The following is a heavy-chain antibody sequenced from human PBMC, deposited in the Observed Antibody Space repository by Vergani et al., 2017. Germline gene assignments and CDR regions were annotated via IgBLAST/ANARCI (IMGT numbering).Heavy chain of an antibody. V-gene: IGHV4-4*07. D-gene: IGHD6-13*01. CDR3: ARDLHSSSWYGDFFDI. CDR1: GGSISSYY. J-gene: IGHJ3*02. CDR2: IYTSGST. Sequence: QVQLQESGPGLVKPSETLSLTCTVSGGSISSYYWSWIRQPAGKGLEWIGRIYTSGSTNYNPSLKSRVTMSVDTSKTQFSLKLSSVTAADTAVYYCARDLHSSSWYGDFFDIWGQGTMVTVSS.